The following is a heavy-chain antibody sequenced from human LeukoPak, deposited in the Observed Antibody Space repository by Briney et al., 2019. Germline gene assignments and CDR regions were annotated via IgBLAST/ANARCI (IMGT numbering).Heavy chain of an antibody. D-gene: IGHD4-17*01. Sequence: ASVKVSCKASGGTFSSYAISWVRQASGQGLEWMGGIIPIFGTANYAQKFQGRVTITADESTSTAYMELSSLRSEDTAVYYCARDQNGDYAPHWYFDLWGRGTLVTVSS. CDR2: IIPIFGTA. CDR3: ARDQNGDYAPHWYFDL. J-gene: IGHJ2*01. CDR1: GGTFSSYA. V-gene: IGHV1-69*13.